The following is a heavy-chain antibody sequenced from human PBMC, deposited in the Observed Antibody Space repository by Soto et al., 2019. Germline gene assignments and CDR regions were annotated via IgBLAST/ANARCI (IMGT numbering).Heavy chain of an antibody. V-gene: IGHV1-18*01. Sequence: GASVKVSCKASGYTFTSYGISWVRQAPGQGLEWMGWFSAYNGNTNYAQKLQGRVTMTTDTSTSTAYMELRSLRSDDTAVYYCARDRSTVVRGVIIRNYYYYGMDVWGQGTTVTVSS. CDR2: FSAYNGNT. CDR1: GYTFTSYG. D-gene: IGHD3-10*01. CDR3: ARDRSTVVRGVIIRNYYYYGMDV. J-gene: IGHJ6*02.